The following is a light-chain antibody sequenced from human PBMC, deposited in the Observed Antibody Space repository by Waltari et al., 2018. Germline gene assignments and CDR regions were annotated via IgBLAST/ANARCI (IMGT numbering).Light chain of an antibody. J-gene: IGLJ3*02. CDR2: DKN. V-gene: IGLV3-19*01. Sequence: SSELTQDPAVSVAMGQTVRITCQGDSLRSYYANWYQQRPGQAPILVIYDKNNRPSGVPDRFSGSSSHNTGSLTITGAQADDESDYYCVLYMGSGISVFGGGTKVTVL. CDR3: VLYMGSGISV. CDR1: SLRSYY.